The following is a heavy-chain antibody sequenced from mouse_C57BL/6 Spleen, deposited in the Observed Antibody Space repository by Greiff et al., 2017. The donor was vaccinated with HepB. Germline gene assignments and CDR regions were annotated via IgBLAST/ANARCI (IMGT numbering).Heavy chain of an antibody. J-gene: IGHJ3*01. D-gene: IGHD1-1*01. CDR3: ARPSYYYGSSPGWFAY. Sequence: QVQLQQSGPELVKPGASVKLSCKASGYTFTSYDINWVKQRPGQGLEWIGWIYPRDGSTKYNEKFKGKATLTVDTSSSTAYMELHSLTSEDSAVYFCARPSYYYGSSPGWFAYWGQGTLVTVSA. CDR2: IYPRDGST. CDR1: GYTFTSYD. V-gene: IGHV1-85*01.